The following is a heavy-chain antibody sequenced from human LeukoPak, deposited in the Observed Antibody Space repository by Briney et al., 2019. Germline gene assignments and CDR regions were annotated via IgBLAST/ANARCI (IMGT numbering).Heavy chain of an antibody. CDR1: GGSVSSSSYY. CDR2: MSYDGRT. Sequence: PSETLSLTCTVSGGSVSSSSYYWGWVRQSPGKGLEWIGSMSYDGRTHNNPSLESRVTMSVDTSKNQFSLKLSSVTATDTVVYYCASGPSTTSYLYPLDVWGQGTTVTVS. J-gene: IGHJ6*02. CDR3: ASGPSTTSYLYPLDV. D-gene: IGHD2/OR15-2a*01. V-gene: IGHV4-39*01.